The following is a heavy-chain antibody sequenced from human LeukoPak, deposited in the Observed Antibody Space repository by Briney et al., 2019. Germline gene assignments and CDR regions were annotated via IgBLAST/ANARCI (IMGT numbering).Heavy chain of an antibody. Sequence: PGGSLRLSCTVSGFSLSSYAMSWVRRAPGKGLEWVSIIYSGGSTYYADSVKGRFTISRDNSKNTLYLQMNSLRAEDTAVYYCARVPTSGWYNDYWGQGTLVTVSS. V-gene: IGHV3-53*01. J-gene: IGHJ4*02. CDR2: IYSGGST. CDR3: ARVPTSGWYNDY. D-gene: IGHD6-19*01. CDR1: GFSLSSYA.